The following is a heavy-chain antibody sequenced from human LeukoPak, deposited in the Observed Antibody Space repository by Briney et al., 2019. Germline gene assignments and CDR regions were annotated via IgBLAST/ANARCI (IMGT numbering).Heavy chain of an antibody. V-gene: IGHV1-2*02. Sequence: ASVKVSCKASGYTFTSYGISWVRQAPGQGLEWMGWINPNSGGTNYAQKFQGRVTMTRDTSISTAYMELSRLRSDDTAVYYCARDLEYCSSTSCAYYFDYWGQGTLVTVSS. CDR3: ARDLEYCSSTSCAYYFDY. D-gene: IGHD2-2*01. CDR1: GYTFTSYG. J-gene: IGHJ4*02. CDR2: INPNSGGT.